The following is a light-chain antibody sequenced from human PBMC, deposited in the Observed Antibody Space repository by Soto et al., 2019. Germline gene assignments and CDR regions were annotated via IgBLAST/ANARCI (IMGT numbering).Light chain of an antibody. CDR2: RNS. Sequence: QSVLTQSPSASGTPGQRVTISCSGSASTIGRNYVYWYQQLPGTAPKLLIYRNSQRPSGVPDRFSGSKSGTSASLAISGLRSEDEAVYYCAAWDDNLSGLYVFGAGTKVTVL. J-gene: IGLJ1*01. CDR3: AAWDDNLSGLYV. V-gene: IGLV1-47*01. CDR1: ASTIGRNY.